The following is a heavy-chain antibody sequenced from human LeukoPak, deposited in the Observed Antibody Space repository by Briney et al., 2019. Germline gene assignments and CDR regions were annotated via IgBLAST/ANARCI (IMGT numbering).Heavy chain of an antibody. CDR1: GYPFINYW. V-gene: IGHV5-51*01. D-gene: IGHD2-2*01. Sequence: GESLKISCKGSGYPFINYWIGWVRQMPGKGLEWVGIIYPGDSDTRCSPSFQGQVTISADKSISTAYLQWSSLKASDTAMYYCARRGYCSSTSCYASFAFDYWGQGTLVTVSS. CDR3: ARRGYCSSTSCYASFAFDY. CDR2: IYPGDSDT. J-gene: IGHJ4*02.